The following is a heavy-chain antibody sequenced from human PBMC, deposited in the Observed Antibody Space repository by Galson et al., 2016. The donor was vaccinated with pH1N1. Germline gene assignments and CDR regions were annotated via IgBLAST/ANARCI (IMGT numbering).Heavy chain of an antibody. V-gene: IGHV1-46*01. J-gene: IGHJ4*02. CDR2: LDPTGGGT. Sequence: SVKVSCKASGYTFTRYYLHWVRQAPGQGLEWMGVLDPTGGGTTYAQKFHSRLTMTRDTSTSTFSMELSSLKSEDTAVYYCTRDLGRPRDYWGQGTLGTVSS. D-gene: IGHD1-26*01. CDR3: TRDLGRPRDY. CDR1: GYTFTRYY.